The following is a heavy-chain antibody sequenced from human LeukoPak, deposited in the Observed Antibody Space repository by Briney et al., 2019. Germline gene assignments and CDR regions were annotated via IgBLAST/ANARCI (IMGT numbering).Heavy chain of an antibody. Sequence: GGSLRLSCAASGFTFSGYWMHWVRQAPGKGLVWVSSMNTDGSNTDYVDSVRGRFPISRDNGKNTLSLQMHSLRAEYTALYYGGKAASSTLVAYLDGWGKGTTVTVSS. D-gene: IGHD2-8*02. CDR3: GKAASSTLVAYLDG. CDR2: MNTDGSNT. V-gene: IGHV3-74*01. CDR1: GFTFSGYW. J-gene: IGHJ6*03.